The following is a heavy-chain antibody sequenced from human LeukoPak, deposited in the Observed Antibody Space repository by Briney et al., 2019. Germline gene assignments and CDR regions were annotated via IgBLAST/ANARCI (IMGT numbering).Heavy chain of an antibody. J-gene: IGHJ5*02. CDR1: GGSFSGYY. V-gene: IGHV4-34*01. Sequence: SETLSLTCAVYGGSFSGYYWSWIRQPPGKGLEWIGGINHSGSTNYNPSLKSRVTISVDTSKNQFSLKLSSVTAADTAVYYCARDDRNWFDPWGQGTLVTVSS. CDR3: ARDDRNWFDP. CDR2: INHSGST. D-gene: IGHD3-3*01.